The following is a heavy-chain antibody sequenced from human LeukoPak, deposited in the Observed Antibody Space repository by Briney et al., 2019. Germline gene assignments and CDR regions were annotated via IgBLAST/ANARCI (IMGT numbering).Heavy chain of an antibody. J-gene: IGHJ4*02. CDR1: GYSFTSYW. D-gene: IGHD3-10*01. V-gene: IGHV5-51*01. CDR2: IYPSDSDT. Sequence: GESLKISCKGSGYSFTSYWIGWVRQMPGKGLEWMGIIYPSDSDTRYTPSFQGQVTISADKSISTAYLQWSSLKASDTAMYYCASVTMVRGVPWAFDYWGQGTLVTVSS. CDR3: ASVTMVRGVPWAFDY.